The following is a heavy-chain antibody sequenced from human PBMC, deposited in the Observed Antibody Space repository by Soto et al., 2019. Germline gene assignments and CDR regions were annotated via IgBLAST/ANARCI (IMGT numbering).Heavy chain of an antibody. CDR1: VFTFSSYG. D-gene: IGHD1-26*01. CDR2: IWYDGSNK. V-gene: IGHV3-33*01. Sequence: GGSLRLSCAASVFTFSSYGMHWVRQAPGKGLEWVAVIWYDGSNKYYADSVKGRFTISRDNSKNTLYLQMNSLRAEDTAVYYSAPSAWAPGLDYWGQGTLVTVSS. J-gene: IGHJ4*02. CDR3: APSAWAPGLDY.